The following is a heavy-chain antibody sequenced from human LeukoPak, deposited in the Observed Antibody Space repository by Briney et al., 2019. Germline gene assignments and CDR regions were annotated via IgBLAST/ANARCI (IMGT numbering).Heavy chain of an antibody. CDR3: AAATVVKGVDY. Sequence: SETLSLTCTVSGGSISSGGSYWSWIRQHPGKGLEWIGYIYYSGSTYYNPSLKSRVTISVDTSKNQFSLKLSSVTAADTAVYYCAAATVVKGVDYWGQGTLVTVSS. CDR2: IYYSGST. D-gene: IGHD4-17*01. J-gene: IGHJ4*02. V-gene: IGHV4-31*03. CDR1: GGSISSGGSY.